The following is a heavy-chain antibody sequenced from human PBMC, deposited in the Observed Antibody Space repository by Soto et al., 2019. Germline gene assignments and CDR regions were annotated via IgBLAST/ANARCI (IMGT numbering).Heavy chain of an antibody. J-gene: IGHJ3*02. V-gene: IGHV3-33*01. CDR1: GFTFSSYG. CDR3: ARVSPSDTWFGELLDAFDI. D-gene: IGHD3-10*01. Sequence: GGSLRLSCAASGFTFSSYGMHWVRQAPGKGLEWVAVIWYDGSNKYYADSVKGRFTISRDNSKNTLYLQMNSLRAEDTAVYYCARVSPSDTWFGELLDAFDIWGQGTMVTVSS. CDR2: IWYDGSNK.